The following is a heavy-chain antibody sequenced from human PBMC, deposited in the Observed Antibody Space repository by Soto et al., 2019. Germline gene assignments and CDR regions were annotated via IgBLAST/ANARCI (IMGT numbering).Heavy chain of an antibody. CDR2: ISFTGST. Sequence: QVQLQESGPGLVKPSETLSLTCTVSGGSISSYYWRWIRQSPGTGLEWIGYISFTGSTNYNPSLKSRVTMSIDASKSQVSLNLSSVTAADTAVYYCARRTHQLDIYYYYGIDVWGQGTTSTVSS. J-gene: IGHJ6*02. D-gene: IGHD2-2*01. V-gene: IGHV4-59*08. CDR1: GGSISSYY. CDR3: ARRTHQLDIYYYYGIDV.